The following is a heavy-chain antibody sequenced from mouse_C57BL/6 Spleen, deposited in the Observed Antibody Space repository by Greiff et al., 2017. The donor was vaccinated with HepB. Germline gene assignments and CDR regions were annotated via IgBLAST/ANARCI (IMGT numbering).Heavy chain of an antibody. V-gene: IGHV1-69*01. J-gene: IGHJ3*01. CDR3: AREGGTAWFAY. Sequence: VQLQQPGAELVMPGASVKLSCKASGYTFTSYWMHWVKQRPGQGLEWIGEIDPSDSYTNYNQKFKGKSTLTVDKSSSTAYMQLSSLTSEDSAVYYCAREGGTAWFAYWGQGTLVTVSA. CDR2: IDPSDSYT. CDR1: GYTFTSYW. D-gene: IGHD3-3*01.